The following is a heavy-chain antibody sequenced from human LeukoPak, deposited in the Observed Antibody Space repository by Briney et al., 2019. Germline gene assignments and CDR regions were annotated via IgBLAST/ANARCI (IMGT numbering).Heavy chain of an antibody. V-gene: IGHV3-30*02. J-gene: IGHJ4*02. D-gene: IGHD3-16*01. CDR3: AKGSGIGMITFGGIYY. CDR1: GFTFSSYG. CDR2: IRYDGSNK. Sequence: SGGSLRLSCAASGFTFSSYGMHWVRQAPGKGLEWVAFIRYDGSNKYYADSVKGRSTISRDNSKNTLYLQMNSLRAEDTAVYYCAKGSGIGMITFGGIYYWGQGTLVTVSS.